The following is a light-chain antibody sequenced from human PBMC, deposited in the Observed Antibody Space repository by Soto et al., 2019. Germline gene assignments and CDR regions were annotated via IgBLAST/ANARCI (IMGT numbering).Light chain of an antibody. CDR3: QQYGSSGT. V-gene: IGKV3-20*01. CDR1: QSVSNNY. J-gene: IGKJ1*01. Sequence: EIVLTQSPGTLSLSPGERATLSCRASQSVSNNYLAWYQQKPGQAPRLLSYGASNRDTGIPDRFSGSGSGTDFTLTISRLEPEDFAVYYFQQYGSSGTVGQGTKVEIK. CDR2: GAS.